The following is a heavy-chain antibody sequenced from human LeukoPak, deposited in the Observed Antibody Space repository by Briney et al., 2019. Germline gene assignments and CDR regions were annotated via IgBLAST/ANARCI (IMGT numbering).Heavy chain of an antibody. J-gene: IGHJ4*02. CDR3: ARVPTSYSGTYYFDS. V-gene: IGHV1-69*13. Sequence: GASVKVSCKASGGTFSSYAISWVRQAPGQGLEWMGGIIPIFGTANYAQKFQGRVTITADESTSTAYMELSSLRSEDTAVYYCARVPTSYSGTYYFDSWGQGTLVTVSS. CDR1: GGTFSSYA. CDR2: IIPIFGTA. D-gene: IGHD1-26*01.